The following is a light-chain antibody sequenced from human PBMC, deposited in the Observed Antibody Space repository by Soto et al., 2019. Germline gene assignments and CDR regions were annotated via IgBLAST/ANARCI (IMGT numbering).Light chain of an antibody. J-gene: IGLJ1*01. V-gene: IGLV2-14*01. CDR1: SSDVGGYDY. Sequence: QSVLTQPASVSGSPGQSIAISCTGTSSDVGGYDYVSWYQQHLDKAPKLMIYEVTKRPSGVSNRFSGSKSGNTASLTISGLQPEDEADYYCSSHTSGNTRVFGSGTKLTVL. CDR3: SSHTSGNTRV. CDR2: EVT.